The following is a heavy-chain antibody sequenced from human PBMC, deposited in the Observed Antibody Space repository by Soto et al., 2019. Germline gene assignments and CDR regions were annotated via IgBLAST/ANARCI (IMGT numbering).Heavy chain of an antibody. D-gene: IGHD1-26*01. V-gene: IGHV1-69*06. Sequence: SVKVSCKASGGTFSSYAISWVRQAPVQGLEWMGGIIPIFGTANYAQKFQGGVTITADKSTSTAYMELSSLRSEDTAVYYCARMSIVGAAQAYNWFDPWGQGTLVTVSS. CDR2: IIPIFGTA. J-gene: IGHJ5*02. CDR3: ARMSIVGAAQAYNWFDP. CDR1: GGTFSSYA.